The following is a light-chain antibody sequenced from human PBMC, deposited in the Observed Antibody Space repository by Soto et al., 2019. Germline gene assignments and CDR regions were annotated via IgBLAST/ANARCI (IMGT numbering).Light chain of an antibody. CDR1: SSDVGAYNR. J-gene: IGLJ2*01. CDR3: TSYTNSSTLV. Sequence: QSALTQPPSASGSPGQSVTISCTGTSSDVGAYNRVSWYQHHPGKAPKLMIYEVSKRPSGVPDRFSGSKSGNTASLTVSGLQAEDEADYYCTSYTNSSTLVFGGGTKLTVL. V-gene: IGLV2-8*01. CDR2: EVS.